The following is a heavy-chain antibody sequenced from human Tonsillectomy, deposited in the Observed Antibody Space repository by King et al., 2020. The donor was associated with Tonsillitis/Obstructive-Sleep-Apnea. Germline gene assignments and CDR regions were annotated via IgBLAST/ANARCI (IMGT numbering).Heavy chain of an antibody. J-gene: IGHJ3*02. Sequence: VQLVESGGGVVQPGRSLRLSCAASGFTFSSYGMHWVRQAPGKGLEWVAVIWYDGSNKYYADSVKGRFTISRDNSKNTLYLQMNSLRAEDTAVYYCARDGEYYYSSGSYSDAFDIWGQGTMVTVSS. D-gene: IGHD3-10*01. V-gene: IGHV3-33*01. CDR1: GFTFSSYG. CDR3: ARDGEYYYSSGSYSDAFDI. CDR2: IWYDGSNK.